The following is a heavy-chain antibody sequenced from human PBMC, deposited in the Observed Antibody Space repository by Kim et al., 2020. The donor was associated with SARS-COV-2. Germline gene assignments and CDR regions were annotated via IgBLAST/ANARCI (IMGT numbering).Heavy chain of an antibody. CDR2: IWYDGSNK. V-gene: IGHV3-33*01. CDR3: ARDIGAFWSGHGFDY. Sequence: GGSLRLSCAASGFTFSSYGMHWVRQAPGKGLEWVAVIWYDGSNKYYADSVKGRFTISRDNSKNTLYLQMNSLRAEDTAVYYCARDIGAFWSGHGFDYWGQGTLVTVSS. CDR1: GFTFSSYG. J-gene: IGHJ4*02. D-gene: IGHD3-3*01.